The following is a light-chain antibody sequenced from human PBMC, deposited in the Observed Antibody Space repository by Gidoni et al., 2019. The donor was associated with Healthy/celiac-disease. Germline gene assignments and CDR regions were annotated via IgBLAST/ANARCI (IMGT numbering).Light chain of an antibody. J-gene: IGKJ4*01. Sequence: EIVSTQSPATLSLSPGERATLSCRASQSVSSYFAWYQQKPGQAPRLLIYDASNRATGIPARFSGSGSGTDFTLTISSLEPEDFAVYYCQQRSNWPRLTFGGGTKVEIK. CDR2: DAS. V-gene: IGKV3-11*01. CDR1: QSVSSY. CDR3: QQRSNWPRLT.